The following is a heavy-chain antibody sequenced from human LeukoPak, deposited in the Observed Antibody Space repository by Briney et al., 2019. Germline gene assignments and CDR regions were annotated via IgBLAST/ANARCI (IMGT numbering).Heavy chain of an antibody. CDR2: ISAYNGNT. V-gene: IGHV1-18*01. D-gene: IGHD2-21*02. J-gene: IGHJ4*02. CDR3: ARVVTAGEPDY. CDR1: GYTFTSYG. Sequence: ASVKVSCKASGYTFTSYGISWVRQAPGQGLEWMGWISAYNGNTNYAQKLQGRVTMTTDTSTSTAYVELRSLRSDDTAVYYCARVVTAGEPDYWGQGTLVTVSS.